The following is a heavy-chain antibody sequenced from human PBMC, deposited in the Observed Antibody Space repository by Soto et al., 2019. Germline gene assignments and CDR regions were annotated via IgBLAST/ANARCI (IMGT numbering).Heavy chain of an antibody. CDR2: ISGRGGSI. Sequence: PGGSLRLSCAASGFTFSNFAMNWVRQAPGRGLEWVSVISGRGGSIYYADSVKGRSTISRDNSKNTLYLQMNSLTAEDTAVYYCAKERPDYGDYECWGQGTLVTVSS. J-gene: IGHJ4*02. CDR3: AKERPDYGDYEC. D-gene: IGHD4-17*01. V-gene: IGHV3-23*01. CDR1: GFTFSNFA.